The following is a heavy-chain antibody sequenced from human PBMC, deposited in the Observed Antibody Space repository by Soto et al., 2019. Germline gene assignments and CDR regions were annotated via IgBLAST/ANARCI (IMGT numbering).Heavy chain of an antibody. V-gene: IGHV1-3*01. CDR2: LNPDTGNT. CDR3: ARDIQSVSPRANDALDV. CDR1: GFTFSDNL. Sequence: QVQLVQSGAELKKPGASVNISCTASGFTFSDNLINWVRQVPGQGLEWIGWLNPDTGNTRYSETFQGRVTISRHPSASIAYLERIGLENEETALDFWARDIQSVSPRANDALDVWGQGTMITVSS. J-gene: IGHJ3*01. D-gene: IGHD5-18*01.